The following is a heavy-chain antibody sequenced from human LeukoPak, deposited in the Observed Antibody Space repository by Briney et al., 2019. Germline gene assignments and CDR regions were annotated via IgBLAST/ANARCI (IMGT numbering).Heavy chain of an antibody. D-gene: IGHD1-26*01. CDR3: ARAGSYKDFYYFDY. CDR2: INPNSGGT. CDR1: VYTFTVYY. Sequence: ASVKVSCKASVYTFTVYYMHWVRQAPGQGLEWMGWINPNSGGTNYAQKFQGRVTMTRDTSISTAYMELSRLRSDDTAVYYCARAGSYKDFYYFDYWGQGTLVTVSS. V-gene: IGHV1-2*02. J-gene: IGHJ4*02.